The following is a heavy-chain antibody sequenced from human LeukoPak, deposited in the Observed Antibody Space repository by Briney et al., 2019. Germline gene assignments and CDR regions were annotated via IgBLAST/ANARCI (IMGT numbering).Heavy chain of an antibody. D-gene: IGHD2-15*01. V-gene: IGHV1-18*01. CDR3: ARWYCGGGSCYSYYYGMDV. J-gene: IGHJ6*02. CDR2: ISAYNGNT. Sequence: ASVQVACKASGYTFTSYGISWVRQAPGQGLEWMGWISAYNGNTKYVQKLQGRVTMTTDSSTSTAYMELRSLTSDDTAVYYCARWYCGGGSCYSYYYGMDVWGQGTTVTVSS. CDR1: GYTFTSYG.